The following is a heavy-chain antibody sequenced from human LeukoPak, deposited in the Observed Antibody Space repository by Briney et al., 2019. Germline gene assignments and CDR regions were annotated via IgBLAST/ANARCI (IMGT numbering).Heavy chain of an antibody. J-gene: IGHJ5*02. CDR2: IVVGSGNT. CDR1: GFTFTSSA. V-gene: IGHV1-58*02. Sequence: SVKVSCKASGFTFTSSAMQWVRQARGQRFECIGWIVVGSGNTNYAQKFQERVTITRDMSTSTAYMELSSLRSEDTAVYYCAAEITVASGIVLDPWGQGTLVTVSS. D-gene: IGHD6-19*01. CDR3: AAEITVASGIVLDP.